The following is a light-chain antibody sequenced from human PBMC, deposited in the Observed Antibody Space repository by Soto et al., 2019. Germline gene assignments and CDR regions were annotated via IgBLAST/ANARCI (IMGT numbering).Light chain of an antibody. CDR2: WAS. V-gene: IGKV4-1*01. J-gene: IGKJ2*01. Sequence: DIVLTQSPDSLAVSLGERATINCKSSQSVLYSSNNNNYLAWYQQKPGQPPKLLIHWASTRESGVPDRFSGSGSGTDFTLTISSLQAEDVAVYYCQQYYNNPYTFGQGTKLEIK. CDR3: QQYYNNPYT. CDR1: QSVLYSSNNNNY.